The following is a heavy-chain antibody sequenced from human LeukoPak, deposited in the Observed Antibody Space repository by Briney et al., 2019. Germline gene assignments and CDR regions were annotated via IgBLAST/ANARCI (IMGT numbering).Heavy chain of an antibody. CDR3: AKLTAVRGFYYYYYMDV. D-gene: IGHD3-10*01. J-gene: IGHJ6*03. CDR1: GFTFSSYG. Sequence: GGSLRLSCAASGFTFSSYGMYWVRQAPGKGLEWVAFIRYDGSNKYYADSVKGRFTISRDNSKNTLYLLMNSLRAEDTAVYYCAKLTAVRGFYYYYYMDVWGKGTTVTISS. V-gene: IGHV3-30*02. CDR2: IRYDGSNK.